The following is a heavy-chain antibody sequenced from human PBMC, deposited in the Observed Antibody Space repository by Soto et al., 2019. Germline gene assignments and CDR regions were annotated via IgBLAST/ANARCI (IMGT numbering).Heavy chain of an antibody. Sequence: SVKVSCKASGYTFTSYGISWVRQAPGQGLEWMGGIIPIFGTANYAQKFQGRVTITADESTSTAYMELSSLRSEDTAVYYCARDHMSGSYFDYWGQGTLVTVSS. V-gene: IGHV1-69*13. CDR2: IIPIFGTA. J-gene: IGHJ4*02. CDR1: GYTFTSYG. D-gene: IGHD1-26*01. CDR3: ARDHMSGSYFDY.